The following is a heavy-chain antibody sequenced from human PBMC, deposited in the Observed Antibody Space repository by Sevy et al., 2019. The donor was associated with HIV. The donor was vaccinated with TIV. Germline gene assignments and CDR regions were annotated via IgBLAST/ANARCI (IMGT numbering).Heavy chain of an antibody. V-gene: IGHV4-4*07. CDR2: IYTSGST. CDR1: GGSISSYY. CDR3: ARERARGAASGTLSWFDP. Sequence: SENLSLTCTVSGGSISSYYWSWIRQPAGKGLEWIGRIYTSGSTNYNPSLKSRVTMSVDTSKNQFSLKLSSVTAADTAVYYCARERARGAASGTLSWFDPWGHGTLVTVSS. J-gene: IGHJ5*02. D-gene: IGHD6-13*01.